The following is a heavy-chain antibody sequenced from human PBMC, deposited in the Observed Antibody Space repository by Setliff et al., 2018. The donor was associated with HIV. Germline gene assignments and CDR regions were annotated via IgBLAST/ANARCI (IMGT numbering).Heavy chain of an antibody. V-gene: IGHV3-23*01. J-gene: IGHJ4*02. Sequence: PGGSLRLSCAASGFTFSSYAMSWVRQAPGKGLEWVSAISGSGGSTYYADSVKGRFIISRDNSQNTLYLQMNSLRAEDTAVYYCAKLGPDVDTAMVNVYWGQGTLVTVSS. CDR3: AKLGPDVDTAMVNVY. CDR1: GFTFSSYA. D-gene: IGHD5-18*01. CDR2: ISGSGGST.